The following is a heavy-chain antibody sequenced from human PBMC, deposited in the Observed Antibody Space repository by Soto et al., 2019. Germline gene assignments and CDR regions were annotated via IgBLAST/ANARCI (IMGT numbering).Heavy chain of an antibody. J-gene: IGHJ6*03. CDR3: AKGGHCSSTSCIYYYYMDV. D-gene: IGHD2-2*01. V-gene: IGHV3-23*01. CDR1: GFTFSSYA. CDR2: ISGSGGST. Sequence: GGSLRLSCAASGFTFSSYAMSWVRQAPGKGLEWVSAISGSGGSTYYADSVKGRFTISRDNSKNTLYLQMNSLRAEDTAVYYCAKGGHCSSTSCIYYYYMDVWGKGTTVTVSS.